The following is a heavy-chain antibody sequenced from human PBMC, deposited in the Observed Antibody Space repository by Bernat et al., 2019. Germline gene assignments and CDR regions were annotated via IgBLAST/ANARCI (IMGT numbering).Heavy chain of an antibody. CDR3: ARDQACSSTSCYSGYYYYGMDV. CDR1: GGSISSSNW. V-gene: IGHV4-4*02. D-gene: IGHD2-2*02. J-gene: IGHJ6*02. CDR2: IYHSGST. Sequence: QVQLQESGPGLVKPSGTLSLTCAVSGGSISSSNWWSWVRQPPGKGLEWIGEIYHSGSTNYNPSLKSRVTISVDKSKNPFSLKLSTVTAADTAVYYCARDQACSSTSCYSGYYYYGMDVWGQGTTVTVSS.